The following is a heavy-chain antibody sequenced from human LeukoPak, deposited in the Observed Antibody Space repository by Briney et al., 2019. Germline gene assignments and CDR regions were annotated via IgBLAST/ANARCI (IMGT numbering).Heavy chain of an antibody. CDR1: GYTFTGYY. V-gene: IGHV1-69*05. CDR3: ARASQYYYDSSGYYYLYYFDY. CDR2: IIPIFGTA. Sequence: GASVKVSCKASGYTFTGYYMHWVRQAPGQGLEWMGGIIPIFGTANYAQKFQGRVTITTDESTSTAYMELSSLRSEDTAVYYCARASQYYYDSSGYYYLYYFDYWGQGTLVTVSS. D-gene: IGHD3-22*01. J-gene: IGHJ4*02.